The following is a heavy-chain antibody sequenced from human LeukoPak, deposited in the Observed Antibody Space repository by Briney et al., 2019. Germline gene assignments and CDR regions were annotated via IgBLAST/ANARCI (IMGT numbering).Heavy chain of an antibody. CDR2: INHSGST. D-gene: IGHD5-12*01. V-gene: IGHV4-34*01. Sequence: SETLSLTCAVYGGSFICFHWNWIRQPPGKGLEWIGDINHSGSTNYNPSLKSRVTISVDTSKNQFSLKLSSVTAADTAVYYCARVGSGYDPIDYWGQGTLVTVSS. CDR3: ARVGSGYDPIDY. CDR1: GGSFICFH. J-gene: IGHJ4*02.